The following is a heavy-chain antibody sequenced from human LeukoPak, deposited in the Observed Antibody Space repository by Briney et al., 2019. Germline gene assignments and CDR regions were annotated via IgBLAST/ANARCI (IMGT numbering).Heavy chain of an antibody. CDR1: GGTFSSYA. Sequence: ASVTVSFKASGGTFSSYAISWVRQAPGQGLEWMGGIIPIFGTANYAQKFQGRVTITTDESTTTAYMELSSLRSEDTAVYYCARSRGYLQYFDYWGQGTLVTVSS. CDR3: ARSRGYLQYFDY. J-gene: IGHJ4*02. CDR2: IIPIFGTA. V-gene: IGHV1-69*05. D-gene: IGHD1-1*01.